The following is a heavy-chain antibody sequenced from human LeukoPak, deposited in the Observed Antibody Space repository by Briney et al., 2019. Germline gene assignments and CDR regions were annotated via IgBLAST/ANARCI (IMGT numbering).Heavy chain of an antibody. CDR3: ARGSGRWELPDAWDI. J-gene: IGHJ3*02. D-gene: IGHD1-26*01. Sequence: GGSLRLSCAASGFTVSSNYMSWVRQAPGKGLEWVSVIYSGGSTYYADSVKGRFTISRDNSKNTLYLQMNSLRSEDTAVYYCARGSGRWELPDAWDIWGQGTMVTVSS. CDR2: IYSGGST. CDR1: GFTVSSNY. V-gene: IGHV3-53*05.